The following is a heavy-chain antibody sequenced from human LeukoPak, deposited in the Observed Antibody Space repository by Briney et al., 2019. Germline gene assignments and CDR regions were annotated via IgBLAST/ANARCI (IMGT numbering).Heavy chain of an antibody. CDR3: AKDRGIWGFFDY. J-gene: IGHJ4*02. CDR1: GFTFSGYG. D-gene: IGHD2-15*01. CDR2: ISGSGGST. Sequence: GESLRLSCAASGFTFSGYGMSWVRQAPGKGLKWVSAISGSGGSTYYADSVKGRITISRDNSKNTLYLQMNSLRAEDTAVYYCAKDRGIWGFFDYWGQGTLVTVSS. V-gene: IGHV3-23*01.